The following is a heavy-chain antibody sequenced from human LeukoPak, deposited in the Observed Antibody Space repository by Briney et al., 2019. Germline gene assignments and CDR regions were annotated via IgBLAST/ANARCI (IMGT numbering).Heavy chain of an antibody. CDR2: ISSSSSYI. J-gene: IGHJ6*02. Sequence: PGGSLRLSCAASGFTFSSYTMNWVRQAPGKGLEWVSSISSSSSYIYYADSVKARLTISRDNAKNSLYLQMNSLRAEDTAVYYCARDPTPRYCSGGSCYTHYGMDVWGQGTTVTVSS. D-gene: IGHD2-15*01. CDR1: GFTFSSYT. V-gene: IGHV3-21*01. CDR3: ARDPTPRYCSGGSCYTHYGMDV.